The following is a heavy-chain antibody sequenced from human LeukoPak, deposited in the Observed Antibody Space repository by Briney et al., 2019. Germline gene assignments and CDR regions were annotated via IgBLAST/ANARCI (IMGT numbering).Heavy chain of an antibody. CDR2: ISSSSGYI. Sequence: GGSLRLSCAASGFTFSSYSMNWVRQAPGKGLEWVSSISSSSGYIYYADSVKGRFTISRDNAKNSLYLQMNSLRAEDTAVYYCARGGRNWSLYDYWGQGTLVTVSS. V-gene: IGHV3-21*01. CDR1: GFTFSSYS. CDR3: ARGGRNWSLYDY. J-gene: IGHJ4*02.